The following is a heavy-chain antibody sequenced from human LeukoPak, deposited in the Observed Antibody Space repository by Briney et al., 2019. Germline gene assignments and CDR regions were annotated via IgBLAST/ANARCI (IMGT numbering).Heavy chain of an antibody. CDR1: GFTFSSYS. CDR2: ISSSSSYI. Sequence: AGGSLRLSCAASGFTFSSYSMNWVRQAPGKGLEWASSISSSSSYIYYADSVRVRFTISRDNAKNSLYLQMNSLRAEDTAVYYCARDGYGSGSYYHYYFDYWGQGTLVTVSS. V-gene: IGHV3-21*01. J-gene: IGHJ4*02. CDR3: ARDGYGSGSYYHYYFDY. D-gene: IGHD3-10*01.